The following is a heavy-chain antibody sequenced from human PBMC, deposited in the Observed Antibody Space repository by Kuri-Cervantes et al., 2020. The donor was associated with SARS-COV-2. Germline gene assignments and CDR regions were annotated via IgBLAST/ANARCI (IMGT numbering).Heavy chain of an antibody. CDR1: GFIFNDYC. CDR3: ARDGGFGDQYYYYYYMDV. CDR2: ISSSGNNM. Sequence: GGSLRLSCTASGFIFNDYCMGWIRQAPGKGLEWVSYISSSGNNMYYADSVKGRFTISRDDAKNSLHLQMNSLRAEDTAVYYCARDGGFGDQYYYYYYMDVWGKGTTVTVSS. J-gene: IGHJ6*03. V-gene: IGHV3-11*04. D-gene: IGHD3-10*01.